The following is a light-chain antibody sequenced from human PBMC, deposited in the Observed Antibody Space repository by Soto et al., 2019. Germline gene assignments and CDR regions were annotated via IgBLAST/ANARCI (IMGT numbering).Light chain of an antibody. CDR3: QQYNSYSP. V-gene: IGKV1-5*01. CDR1: QSISSG. CDR2: DAS. J-gene: IGKJ1*01. Sequence: DIQMTQSPSTLSASVGDRVTITCRASQSISSGLAWYQQKPGKAPKLLIYDASSLESGVPSRFSGSGSGTEFTLTISSLQPDDFATYYCQQYNSYSPFGQGTKVEIK.